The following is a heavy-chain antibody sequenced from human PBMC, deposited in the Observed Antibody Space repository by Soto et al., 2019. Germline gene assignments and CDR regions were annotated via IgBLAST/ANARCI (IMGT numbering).Heavy chain of an antibody. CDR3: ARYKSNYYYGMDV. CDR1: GGSISSYD. V-gene: IGHV4-59*01. Sequence: SETLSLTCTVSGGSISSYDWSWIRQPPGKGLEWIGYIYYSGITNYNPSLKSRVTISVDTSKNQFSLKLSSVTAADTAVYYCARYKSNYYYGMDVWGQGTLVTVSS. CDR2: IYYSGIT. D-gene: IGHD1-20*01. J-gene: IGHJ6*02.